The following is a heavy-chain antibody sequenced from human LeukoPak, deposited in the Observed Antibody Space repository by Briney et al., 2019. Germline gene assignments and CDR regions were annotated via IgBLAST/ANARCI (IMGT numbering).Heavy chain of an antibody. V-gene: IGHV1-69*06. J-gene: IGHJ3*02. D-gene: IGHD3-10*01. CDR2: IIPIFGTA. CDR1: GGTFSSNA. CDR3: ARVKHGSGSWNAFDI. Sequence: GSLVKVSCKASGGTFSSNAISWVRQAPGQGLEWMGGIIPIFGTANYAQKFQGRVTITADKSTSTAYMELSSLRSEDTAVYYCARVKHGSGSWNAFDIWGQGTMVTVSS.